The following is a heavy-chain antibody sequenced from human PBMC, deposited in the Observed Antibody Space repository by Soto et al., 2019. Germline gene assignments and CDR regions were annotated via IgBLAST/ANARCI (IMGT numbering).Heavy chain of an antibody. CDR3: AREIEPRYYYYGMDV. CDR2: ISSSGSTI. J-gene: IGHJ6*02. Sequence: XGSLRLTCAASGFTFSDYYMSWIRQAPGKGLEWVSYISSSGSTIYYADSVKGRFTISRDNAKNSLYLQMNSLRAEDTAVYYCAREIEPRYYYYGMDVWGQGTTVTVSS. CDR1: GFTFSDYY. D-gene: IGHD2-21*01. V-gene: IGHV3-11*01.